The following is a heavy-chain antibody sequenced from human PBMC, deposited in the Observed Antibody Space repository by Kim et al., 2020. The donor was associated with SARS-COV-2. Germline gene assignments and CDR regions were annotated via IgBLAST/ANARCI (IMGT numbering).Heavy chain of an antibody. CDR1: GFTFDDYA. D-gene: IGHD4-4*01. J-gene: IGHJ6*02. Sequence: GGSLRLSCAASGFTFDDYAMHWVRQVPGKGLEWVSGVTWNSESMGYADSVRGRFTVSRDNAKNSLYLQMNSLRIKDTALYYCAKDIQSRAVTTRYYFYYYGMDVWGQGTTITVSS. CDR3: AKDIQSRAVTTRYYFYYYGMDV. V-gene: IGHV3-9*01. CDR2: VTWNSESM.